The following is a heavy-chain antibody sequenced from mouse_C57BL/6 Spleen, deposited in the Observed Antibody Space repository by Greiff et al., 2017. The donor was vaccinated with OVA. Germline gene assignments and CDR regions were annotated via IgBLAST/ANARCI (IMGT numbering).Heavy chain of an antibody. CDR2: INPSTGGT. D-gene: IGHD2-3*01. CDR3: ARGGDGLWFAY. CDR1: GYSFTGYY. V-gene: IGHV1-43*01. J-gene: IGHJ3*01. Sequence: EVQLQQSGPELVKPGASVKISCKASGYSFTGYYMNWVKQSPEKSLEWIGEINPSTGGTSYNQKFKGKATLTVDKSSSTAYMQLKSLTSEDSAVYYCARGGDGLWFAYWGQGTLVTVSA.